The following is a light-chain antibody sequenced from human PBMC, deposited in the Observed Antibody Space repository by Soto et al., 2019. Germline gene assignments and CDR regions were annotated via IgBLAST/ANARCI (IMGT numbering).Light chain of an antibody. CDR2: DVT. CDR3: SSYTGSGTDVA. V-gene: IGLV2-14*01. Sequence: QSVLTQPASVSGSPGQSITISCTGTSSDVGDYVYVSWYQQYPGKAPKLMIYDVTNRPSGVSHRFSGSKSGNTASLTISGLQADDEADYYCSSYTGSGTDVAFGGGTKLTVL. CDR1: SSDVGDYVY. J-gene: IGLJ2*01.